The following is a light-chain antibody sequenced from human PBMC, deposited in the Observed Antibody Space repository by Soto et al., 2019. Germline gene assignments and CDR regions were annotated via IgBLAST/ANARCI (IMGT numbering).Light chain of an antibody. CDR1: SSDVGSYNL. CDR3: CSYAGSSTFV. Sequence: QSAPTQPVSVSGSPGQSITISCTGTSSDVGSYNLVSWYQQHPGKAPKLMIYEVSKRPSGVSNRFSGSKSGNTASLTISGLQAEDEAEYYCCSYAGSSTFVFGTGTKLTVL. J-gene: IGLJ1*01. V-gene: IGLV2-23*02. CDR2: EVS.